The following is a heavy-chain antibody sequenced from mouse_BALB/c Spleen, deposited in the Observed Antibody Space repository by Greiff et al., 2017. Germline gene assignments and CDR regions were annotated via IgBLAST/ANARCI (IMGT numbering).Heavy chain of an antibody. CDR3: AREDYGSSYYAMDY. Sequence: VQLQESGAELVRPGSSVKISCKASGYSFSSYWMNWVKQRPGQGLEWIGQIYPGDGDTNYNGKFKGKATLTADKSSSTAYMQISSLTSEDSAVYFCAREDYGSSYYAMDYWGQGTSVTVSS. CDR2: IYPGDGDT. V-gene: IGHV1-80*01. D-gene: IGHD1-1*01. J-gene: IGHJ4*01. CDR1: GYSFSSYW.